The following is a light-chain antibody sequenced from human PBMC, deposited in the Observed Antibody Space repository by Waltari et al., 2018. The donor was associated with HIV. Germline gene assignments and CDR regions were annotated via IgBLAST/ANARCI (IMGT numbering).Light chain of an antibody. J-gene: IGKJ2*01. CDR2: GAS. CDR1: QTVSNNY. Sequence: EIVLTQSPGTLSLSPGERATLSCRASQTVSNNYLAWYQQKPGQAPRLLIYGASSRATGIPDRFSSSGSGTDFTLTISRLEPEDFAVYYCQQFGTSYTFGQGTKLEVK. V-gene: IGKV3-20*01. CDR3: QQFGTSYT.